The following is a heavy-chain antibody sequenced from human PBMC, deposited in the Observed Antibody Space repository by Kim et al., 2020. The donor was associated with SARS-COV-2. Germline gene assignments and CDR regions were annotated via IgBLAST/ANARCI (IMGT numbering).Heavy chain of an antibody. CDR2: IWYDGSNK. D-gene: IGHD1-26*01. Sequence: GGSLRLSCAASGFTFSSYGMHWVRQAPGKGLEWVAVIWYDGSNKYYADSVKGRFTISRDNSKNTLYLQMNSLRAEDTAVYYCARDIERELRPRLGLTYWGQGTLVTVSS. V-gene: IGHV3-33*01. J-gene: IGHJ4*02. CDR3: ARDIERELRPRLGLTY. CDR1: GFTFSSYG.